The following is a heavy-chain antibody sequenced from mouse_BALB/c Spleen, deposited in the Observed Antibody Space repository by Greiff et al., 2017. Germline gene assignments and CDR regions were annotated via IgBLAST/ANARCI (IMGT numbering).Heavy chain of an antibody. CDR3: ARNYDGYYYAMDY. D-gene: IGHD2-3*01. V-gene: IGHV2-6-2*01. Sequence: QVQLKQSGPDLVAPSQSLSITCTVSGFSLTSYGVHWVRQPPGKGLEWLVVIWSDGSTTYNSALKSRLSISKDNSKSQVFLKMNSLQTDDTAMYYCARNYDGYYYAMDYWGQGTSVTVSS. CDR1: GFSLTSYG. CDR2: IWSDGST. J-gene: IGHJ4*01.